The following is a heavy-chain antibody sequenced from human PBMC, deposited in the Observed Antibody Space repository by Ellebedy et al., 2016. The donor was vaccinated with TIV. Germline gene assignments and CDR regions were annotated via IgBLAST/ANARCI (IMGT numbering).Heavy chain of an antibody. CDR1: GGSISSRSYY. J-gene: IGHJ4*02. V-gene: IGHV4-39*01. CDR2: VYYSGST. D-gene: IGHD5-12*01. Sequence: MPSETLSLTCTVSGGSISSRSYYWAWIRQPPGKGLECIGSVYYSGSTNYNASLKSRVTISVDTSKNQFSLKLSSVTAADTAVYYCASVVYSGYGLDNFDYWGQGTLVTVSS. CDR3: ASVVYSGYGLDNFDY.